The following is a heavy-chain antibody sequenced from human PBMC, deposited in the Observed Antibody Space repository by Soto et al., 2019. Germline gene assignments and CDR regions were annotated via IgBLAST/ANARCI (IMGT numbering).Heavy chain of an antibody. CDR2: IYYSGST. CDR3: ASSPAVYYYYYMDV. D-gene: IGHD2-15*01. CDR1: GGSISSYY. Sequence: SETLSLTCTVSGGSISSYYWSWIRQPPGKGLEWIGYIYYSGSTNCNPSLKSRVTISVDTSKNQFSLKLSSVTAADTAVYYCASSPAVYYYYYMDVWAKGPRSPSP. V-gene: IGHV4-59*08. J-gene: IGHJ6*03.